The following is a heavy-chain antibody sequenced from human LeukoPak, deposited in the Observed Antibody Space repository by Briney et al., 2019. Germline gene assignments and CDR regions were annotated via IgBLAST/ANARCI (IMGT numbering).Heavy chain of an antibody. CDR3: AKAPSGSSSWYPFDY. CDR1: GFTFDDYA. J-gene: IGHJ4*02. Sequence: PGGSLRLSCAASGFTFDDYAMHWVRQAPGQGLEWVSGISWNSGSIGYADSVKGRFTISRDNAKNSLYLQMNSLIAEDTALYYCAKAPSGSSSWYPFDYWGQGTLVTVSS. V-gene: IGHV3-9*01. CDR2: ISWNSGSI. D-gene: IGHD6-13*01.